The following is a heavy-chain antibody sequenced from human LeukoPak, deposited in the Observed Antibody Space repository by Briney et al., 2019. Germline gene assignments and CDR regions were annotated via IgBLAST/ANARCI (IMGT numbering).Heavy chain of an antibody. Sequence: SVKVSCKASGGTFSSYAISWVRHAPGQRLEWMGRIIPILGIANYAKKFQGRVTITADNSTSTDYMELSSLRSEDTAVYYCARDSLGNPNDFWSGYYLHWGQGTLVTVSS. J-gene: IGHJ1*01. CDR3: ARDSLGNPNDFWSGYYLH. V-gene: IGHV1-69*04. CDR1: GGTFSSYA. D-gene: IGHD3-3*01. CDR2: IIPILGIA.